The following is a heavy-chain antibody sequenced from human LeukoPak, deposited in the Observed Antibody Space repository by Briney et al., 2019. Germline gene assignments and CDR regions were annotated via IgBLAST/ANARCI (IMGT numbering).Heavy chain of an antibody. J-gene: IGHJ4*02. CDR2: INAGNGNT. CDR1: GYTFTTCP. Sequence: ASVKVPCKASGYTFTTCPMHWVRQAPGQRLEWMGWINAGNGNTKYSQKFQGRVTITRDTSASTAYMEVTSLRSEDTAVYFCARSRDVYNPFDYWGQGTLVTVSS. V-gene: IGHV1-3*01. D-gene: IGHD5-24*01. CDR3: ARSRDVYNPFDY.